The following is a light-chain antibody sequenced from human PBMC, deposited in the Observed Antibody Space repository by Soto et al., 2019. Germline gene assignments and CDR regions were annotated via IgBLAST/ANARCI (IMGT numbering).Light chain of an antibody. V-gene: IGLV2-14*01. Sequence: QSALTQPASVSGSPGQSITISCIGTSSDVGGYNYVSWYQQHPGKAPKLMIYDVTNRPSGVSNRFSGSKSGNTASLTISGLQDEDEADYYCSSYTSSITYVFGTGTKLTVL. CDR2: DVT. J-gene: IGLJ1*01. CDR1: SSDVGGYNY. CDR3: SSYTSSITYV.